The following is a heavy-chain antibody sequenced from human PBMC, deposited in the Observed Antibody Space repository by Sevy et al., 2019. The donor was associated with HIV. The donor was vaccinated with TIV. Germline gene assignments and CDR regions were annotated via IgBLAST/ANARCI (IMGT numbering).Heavy chain of an antibody. J-gene: IGHJ4*02. CDR2: IQYDGSNK. Sequence: GGSLRLSCAASGFSFRSYGMHWVRQAPGKGLEWMSYIQYDGSNKDYADSVKGRFTISRDNSKNTLYLQMNRLRVEDTAVLYCVKEGGGEGGDHWGQGTLVTVSS. V-gene: IGHV3-30*02. CDR1: GFSFRSYG. CDR3: VKEGGGEGGDH. D-gene: IGHD2-21*01.